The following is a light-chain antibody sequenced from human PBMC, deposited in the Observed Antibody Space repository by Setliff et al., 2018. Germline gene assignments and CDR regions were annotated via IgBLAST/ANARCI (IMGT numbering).Light chain of an antibody. CDR3: SSYAGSRNFYG. V-gene: IGLV2-8*01. J-gene: IGLJ1*01. Sequence: QSALTQPPSASGSPGQSVTISCTGTSSDIGGYNYVSWYQQHPGKAPKLMIYEVNKRPSGVPDRFSGSKSGNTASLTVSGLQAEDEADYYCSSYAGSRNFYGFGTGTRSPS. CDR2: EVN. CDR1: SSDIGGYNY.